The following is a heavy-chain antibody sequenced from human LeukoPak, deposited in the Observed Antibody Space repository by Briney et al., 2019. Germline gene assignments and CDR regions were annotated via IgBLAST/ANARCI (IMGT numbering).Heavy chain of an antibody. V-gene: IGHV1-3*01. J-gene: IGHJ4*02. CDR2: INAGNGNT. Sequence: ASVKVSCKASGYTFTSYAMHWVRQAPGQRLEWMGWINAGNGNTKYSQEFQGRVTITRDTSASTAYMELSSLRSEDTAVYYCASRVSYSSGTPPGLPRYYFDYWGQGTLVTVSS. D-gene: IGHD6-19*01. CDR1: GYTFTSYA. CDR3: ASRVSYSSGTPPGLPRYYFDY.